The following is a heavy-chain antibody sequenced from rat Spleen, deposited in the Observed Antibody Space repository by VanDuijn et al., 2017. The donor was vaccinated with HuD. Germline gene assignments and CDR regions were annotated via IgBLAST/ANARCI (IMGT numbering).Heavy chain of an antibody. Sequence: EVQLVESGGGLVQPGRSLKLSCAASGFTFSDFFMAWVRQAPTRGLEWVATISYDGSSTYYRDSVKGRFTISRDDVKNTLYVQMDSLRSEDTATYYCARAGYLRDWYFDFWGPGTMVTVSS. CDR2: ISYDGSST. CDR1: GFTFSDFF. V-gene: IGHV5-17*01. CDR3: ARAGYLRDWYFDF. J-gene: IGHJ1*01. D-gene: IGHD2-2*01.